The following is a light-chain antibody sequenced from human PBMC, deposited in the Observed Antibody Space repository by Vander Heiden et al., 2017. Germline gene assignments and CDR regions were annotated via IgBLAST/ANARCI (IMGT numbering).Light chain of an antibody. CDR3: QQRSNWPPEVT. CDR1: QRVSNY. CDR2: DAS. V-gene: IGKV3-11*01. J-gene: IGKJ4*01. Sequence: EIVLTQSPATLSLSPGERATLSCRASQRVSNYLAWYQHKPGQAPRLLIYDASNRAAGIPARFSGSGSGTDFTLTISSLEPEDFAVYYCQQRSNWPPEVTFGGGTKVEIK.